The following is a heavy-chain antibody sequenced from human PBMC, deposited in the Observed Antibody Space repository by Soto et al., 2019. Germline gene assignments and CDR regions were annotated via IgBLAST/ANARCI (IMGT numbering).Heavy chain of an antibody. Sequence: QVQLVESGGGVVQPGRSLRLSCAASGFTFSSYGMHWVRQAPGKGLEWVAVIRYDGSNKYYADSVKGRFTISRDNSKNTLYLQMNSLRAEDTAVYYCARDLRAAGYDYWGQGTLVTVSS. D-gene: IGHD6-13*01. CDR2: IRYDGSNK. CDR1: GFTFSSYG. CDR3: ARDLRAAGYDY. J-gene: IGHJ4*02. V-gene: IGHV3-33*01.